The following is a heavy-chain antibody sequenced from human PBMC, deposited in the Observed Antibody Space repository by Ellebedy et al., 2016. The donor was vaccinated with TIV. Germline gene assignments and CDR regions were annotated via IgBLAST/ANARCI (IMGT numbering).Heavy chain of an antibody. V-gene: IGHV3-7*04. J-gene: IGHJ4*02. CDR1: GFSFEDHA. Sequence: GGSLRLSXVASGFSFEDHAMHWVRQAPGKGLEWVANIKEDGSEKYYVDSVKGRFTISRDNAKNSLYLQMNSLRAEDTAVYFCARGEGWIDNWGQGTLVTVSS. CDR2: IKEDGSEK. D-gene: IGHD5-24*01. CDR3: ARGEGWIDN.